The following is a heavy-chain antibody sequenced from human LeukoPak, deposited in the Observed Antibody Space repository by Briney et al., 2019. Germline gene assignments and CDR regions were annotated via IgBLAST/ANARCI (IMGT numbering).Heavy chain of an antibody. CDR1: GGTFSSYA. Sequence: SVKVSCKASGGTFSSYAISWVRQAPGQGLEWMGGIIPIFGTANYAQKFQGRVTITADESTSTAYMELSSLRSEDTAVYYCARARYYYDSSGYTLGYWGQGTLVTVSS. D-gene: IGHD3-22*01. CDR3: ARARYYYDSSGYTLGY. J-gene: IGHJ4*02. V-gene: IGHV1-69*13. CDR2: IIPIFGTA.